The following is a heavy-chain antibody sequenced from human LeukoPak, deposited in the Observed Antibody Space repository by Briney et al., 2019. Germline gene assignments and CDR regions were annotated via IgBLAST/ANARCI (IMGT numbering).Heavy chain of an antibody. CDR1: GFTFSSYA. J-gene: IGHJ4*02. CDR2: ITIGSYI. D-gene: IGHD3-10*01. V-gene: IGHV3-21*04. CDR3: AKGKNTGSYLSHVDY. Sequence: GGSLRLSCAASGFTFSSYAMSWVRQAPGKGLEWISSITIGSYIYYADSVKGRFTISRDNSKNSLYLQMNSLRTEDTALYYCAKGKNTGSYLSHVDYWGQGTLVTVSS.